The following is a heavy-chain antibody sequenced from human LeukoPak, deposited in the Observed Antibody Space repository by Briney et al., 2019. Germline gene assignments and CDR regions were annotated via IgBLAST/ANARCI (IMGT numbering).Heavy chain of an antibody. CDR2: IYSGGST. CDR3: ANSRLYYYYGMDV. J-gene: IGHJ6*02. V-gene: IGHV3-66*01. Sequence: GSLRLSCAASGFAFSSNYMSWVRQAPGKGLEWVSVIYSGGSTYYADSVKGRFTISRDNSKNTLYLQMNSLRAEDTAVYYCANSRLYYYYGMDVWGQGTTVTVSS. CDR1: GFAFSSNY.